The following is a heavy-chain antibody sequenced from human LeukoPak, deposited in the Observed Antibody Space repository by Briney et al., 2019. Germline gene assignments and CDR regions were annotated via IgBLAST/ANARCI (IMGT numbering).Heavy chain of an antibody. D-gene: IGHD3-10*01. J-gene: IGHJ4*02. V-gene: IGHV5-51*01. Sequence: GESLKISCKGSGYIFTSYWIGWVRQMPGKGLEWMGIIYPGDSDTRYSPSFQGQVTISADKSISTAYLQWSSLKASDTAMYYCARRGRGYYGSGSYLGFDYWGQGTLVTVSS. CDR1: GYIFTSYW. CDR2: IYPGDSDT. CDR3: ARRGRGYYGSGSYLGFDY.